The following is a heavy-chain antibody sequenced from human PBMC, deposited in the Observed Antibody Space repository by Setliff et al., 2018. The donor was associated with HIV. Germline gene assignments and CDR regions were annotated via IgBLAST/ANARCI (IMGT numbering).Heavy chain of an antibody. Sequence: ASVKVSCKASGYTFTSYGISWVRQTPGQGLEYVGWISAYTGNTRIAQKFQDRITMTTDRATNIVYMELRDLTFDDTAVYYCARDFYPSGSYYDPLAFWGQGTVVTVS. CDR1: GYTFTSYG. D-gene: IGHD3-10*01. V-gene: IGHV1-18*01. CDR3: ARDFYPSGSYYDPLAF. CDR2: ISAYTGNT. J-gene: IGHJ4*02.